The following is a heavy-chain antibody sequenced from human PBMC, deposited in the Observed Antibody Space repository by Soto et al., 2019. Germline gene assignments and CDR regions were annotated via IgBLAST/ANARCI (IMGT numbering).Heavy chain of an antibody. V-gene: IGHV5-51*01. Sequence: PGESLKISCKGSGYRFTSYWIGWVRQMPGKGLEWMGIIYPGDSDTRYSPSFQGQVTISADKSISTAYLQWSSLKASDTAMYYCARQGLDSSGWYDAFDIWGQGTMVTVSS. CDR1: GYRFTSYW. D-gene: IGHD6-19*01. CDR3: ARQGLDSSGWYDAFDI. J-gene: IGHJ3*02. CDR2: IYPGDSDT.